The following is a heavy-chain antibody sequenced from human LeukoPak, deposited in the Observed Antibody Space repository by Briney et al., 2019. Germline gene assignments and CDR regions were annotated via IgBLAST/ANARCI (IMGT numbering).Heavy chain of an antibody. J-gene: IGHJ4*02. D-gene: IGHD6-13*01. Sequence: SETLSLTCTVSSGSVNSGSYYWNWIRQPPGKGLEWIGYIYYSGSTNYNPSLKSRVTISIDTAKNQLSLKLSSVTAADTAVYYCARRAGYTGSWYEYWGQGTLVTVSS. CDR1: SGSVNSGSYY. CDR2: IYYSGST. CDR3: ARRAGYTGSWYEY. V-gene: IGHV4-61*01.